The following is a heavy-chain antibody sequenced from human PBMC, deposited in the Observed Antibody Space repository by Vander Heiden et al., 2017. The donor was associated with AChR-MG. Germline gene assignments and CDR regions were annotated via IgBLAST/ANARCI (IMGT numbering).Heavy chain of an antibody. CDR2: IIPIFGTA. CDR3: ARDNFFPYSSSSRWFDP. J-gene: IGHJ5*02. CDR1: GGTFSSYA. D-gene: IGHD6-6*01. Sequence: QLVQSGAEVKKPGSSVKVSCKASGGTFSSYAISWVRQAPGQGLEWMGGIIPIFGTANYAQKFQGRVTITADESTSTAYMELSSLRSEDTAVYYCARDNFFPYSSSSRWFDPWGQGTLVTVSS. V-gene: IGHV1-69*01.